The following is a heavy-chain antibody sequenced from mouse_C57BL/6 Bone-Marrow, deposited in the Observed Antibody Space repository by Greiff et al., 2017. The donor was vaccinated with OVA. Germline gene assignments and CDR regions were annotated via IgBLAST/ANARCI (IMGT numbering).Heavy chain of an antibody. Sequence: DVMLVESGEGLVKPGGSLKLSCAASGFTFSSYAMSWVRQTPEQRLEWVAYISSGGDYINYADTVKGRFTISRDTSRNTLYLQMSSLKSEDTAMYYGTRDLDSSAWLAYWGKGTLVTVSA. J-gene: IGHJ3*01. CDR3: TRDLDSSAWLAY. D-gene: IGHD3-2*01. CDR1: GFTFSSYA. CDR2: ISSGGDYI. V-gene: IGHV5-9-1*02.